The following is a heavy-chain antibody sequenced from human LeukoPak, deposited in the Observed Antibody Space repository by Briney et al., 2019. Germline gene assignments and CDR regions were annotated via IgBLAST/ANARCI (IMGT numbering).Heavy chain of an antibody. CDR3: ARGSRLRITMIVVVMGYFDY. V-gene: IGHV4-38-2*02. CDR1: GYSISSGYY. D-gene: IGHD3-22*01. J-gene: IGHJ4*02. Sequence: SETLSLTCTVSGYSISSGYYWGWIRQPPGKGLEWIGSIYHSGSTYYNPSLKSRVTISVDTSKNQFSLKLSSVTAADTAVYYCARGSRLRITMIVVVMGYFDYWGQGTLVTVSS. CDR2: IYHSGST.